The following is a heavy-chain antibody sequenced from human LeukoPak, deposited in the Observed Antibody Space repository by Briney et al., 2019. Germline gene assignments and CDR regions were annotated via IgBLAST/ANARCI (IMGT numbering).Heavy chain of an antibody. CDR2: FHPEDGAP. D-gene: IGHD5-18*01. J-gene: IGHJ4*02. CDR3: AAVRTGPQDFYDDTATCNPFDY. Sequence: ASVKVSCKVSGHTLTQLSIHWVRQAPGKGLEWMGDFHPEDGAPNFAQNFQGRISMTEDTSIDTAYLDLTSLTSDDTAVYFCAAVRTGPQDFYDDTATCNPFDYWGQGTLVIVSS. V-gene: IGHV1-24*01. CDR1: GHTLTQLS.